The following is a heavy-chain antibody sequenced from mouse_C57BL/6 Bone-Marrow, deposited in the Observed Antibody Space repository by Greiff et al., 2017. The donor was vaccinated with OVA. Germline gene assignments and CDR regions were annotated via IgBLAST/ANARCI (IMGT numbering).Heavy chain of an antibody. CDR2: ISDGGSYT. D-gene: IGHD2-4*01. CDR1: GFTFSSYA. V-gene: IGHV5-4*01. Sequence: EVQGVESGGGLVKPGGSLKLSCAASGFTFSSYAMSWVRQIPEKRLEWVATISDGGSYTYYPDNVKGRFTISRDNAKNNLYLQMSHLKSEDTAMYYCARVDYSYWYFDVWGTGTTVTVSS. CDR3: ARVDYSYWYFDV. J-gene: IGHJ1*03.